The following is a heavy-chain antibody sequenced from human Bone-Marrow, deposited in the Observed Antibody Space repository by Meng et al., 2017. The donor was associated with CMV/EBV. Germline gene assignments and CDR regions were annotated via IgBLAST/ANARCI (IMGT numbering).Heavy chain of an antibody. CDR1: GFTFSSYW. Sequence: GESLKISCAASGFTFSSYWMHWVRQAPGKGLVWVSRINSDGSSTSYADSVKGRFTISRDNAKNTLYLQMNSLRAEDTAVYYCARRYGSGSYYNGPGAYYYYYGMDVWGQGTTVTVS. CDR3: ARRYGSGSYYNGPGAYYYYYGMDV. V-gene: IGHV3-74*01. CDR2: INSDGSST. D-gene: IGHD3-10*01. J-gene: IGHJ6*02.